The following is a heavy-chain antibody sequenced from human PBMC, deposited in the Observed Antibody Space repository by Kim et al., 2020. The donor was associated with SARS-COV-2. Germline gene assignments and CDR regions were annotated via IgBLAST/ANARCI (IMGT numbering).Heavy chain of an antibody. D-gene: IGHD6-6*01. CDR3: ARDLWEGAGSSSLYYYGMDV. J-gene: IGHJ6*02. CDR1: GFTFSDYY. CDR2: ISSSSSYT. Sequence: GGSLRLSCAASGFTFSDYYMSWIRQAPGKGLEWVSYISSSSSYTNYADSVKGRFTISRDNAKNSLYLQMNSLRAEDTAVYYCARDLWEGAGSSSLYYYGMDVWGQGTTVTVSS. V-gene: IGHV3-11*06.